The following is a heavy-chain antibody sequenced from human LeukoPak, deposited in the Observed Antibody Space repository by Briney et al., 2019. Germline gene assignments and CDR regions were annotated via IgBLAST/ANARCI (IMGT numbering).Heavy chain of an antibody. CDR3: TGSFSSSWYGEDYFDY. CDR2: IKSKTDGGTT. J-gene: IGHJ4*02. V-gene: IGHV3-15*01. Sequence: PGGSLRLSCAASGFTFSNAWMSWVRQAPGKGLEWVGRIKSKTDGGTTDYAAPVKGRFTISRDDSKNTLYLQMNSLKTEDTAVYYCTGSFSSSWYGEDYFDYWGQGTLVTVSS. D-gene: IGHD6-13*01. CDR1: GFTFSNAW.